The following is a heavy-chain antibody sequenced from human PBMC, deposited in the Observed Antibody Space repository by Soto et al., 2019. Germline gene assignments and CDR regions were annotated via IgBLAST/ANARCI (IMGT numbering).Heavy chain of an antibody. CDR2: INTDGSST. CDR1: GFSFTSYW. Sequence: EVQLVESGGGLVQPGGSLRLSCAASGFSFTSYWMHWVRQAPGKGLVWVSRINTDGSSTSYADSVKGRFTISRDNAKNTLFLQMNSLRAEDTAIYYCAKRELNSTVLFHWGQGTPVSVSS. V-gene: IGHV3-74*01. D-gene: IGHD1-26*01. CDR3: AKRELNSTVLFH. J-gene: IGHJ1*01.